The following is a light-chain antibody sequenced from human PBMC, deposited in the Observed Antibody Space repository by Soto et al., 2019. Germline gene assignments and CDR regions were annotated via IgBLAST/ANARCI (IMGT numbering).Light chain of an antibody. Sequence: EIVLTQSPATLSLSPGERATLSCRASQSVSSYLAWYQQKPGQAPRLLIYDASNRATGIPARFSGSGSGTDFTLTISSLEPEDFAVYYCQQRINWPQITLGQGTRLEIK. CDR2: DAS. CDR3: QQRINWPQIT. V-gene: IGKV3-11*01. CDR1: QSVSSY. J-gene: IGKJ5*01.